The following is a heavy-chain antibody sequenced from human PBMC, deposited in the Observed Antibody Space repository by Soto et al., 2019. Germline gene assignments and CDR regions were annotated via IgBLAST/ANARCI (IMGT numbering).Heavy chain of an antibody. CDR1: GGTFSSYA. J-gene: IGHJ6*02. D-gene: IGHD3-22*01. V-gene: IGHV1-69*12. CDR3: AGHSSGVPGYYYGMDV. CDR2: IIPIFDTA. Sequence: QVQLVQSGAEVKKPGSSVKVSCKASGGTFSSYAISWVRQAPGQGLEWMGGIIPIFDTADYAQKFQGRVTITADESPNTAYMELSVLRSEDTAVYYCAGHSSGVPGYYYGMDVWGQGTTVTVSS.